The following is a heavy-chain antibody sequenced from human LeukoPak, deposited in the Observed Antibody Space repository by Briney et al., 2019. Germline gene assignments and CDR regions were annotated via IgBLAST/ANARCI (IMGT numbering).Heavy chain of an antibody. CDR3: SKGRGVMSRAHCCDF. V-gene: IGHV3-23*01. Sequence: GGSLRLSCAASGFTFSSYAMSWVRQAPGKGLEWVSAISGSGGSTYYADSVKGRFTISRDNSKNTLYLQMNSLRDEDTAVYYCSKGRGVMSRAHCCDFWGQGTLVTVSS. D-gene: IGHD3-16*01. CDR2: ISGSGGST. J-gene: IGHJ4*02. CDR1: GFTFSSYA.